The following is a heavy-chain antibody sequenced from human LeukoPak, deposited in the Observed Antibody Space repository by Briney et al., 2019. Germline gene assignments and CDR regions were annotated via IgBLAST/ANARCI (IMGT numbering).Heavy chain of an antibody. D-gene: IGHD2-2*02. CDR3: ARHPAAKPSGWFDP. Sequence: SETLSLTCTVSGGSIISSSYYWGWIRQPPGKGLEWIGSIYYSGSTYYNPSLKSRVTISVDTSKNQFSLKLSSLTAADTAVYYCARHPAAKPSGWFDPWGQGTLVTVSS. CDR2: IYYSGST. V-gene: IGHV4-39*01. CDR1: GGSIISSSYY. J-gene: IGHJ5*02.